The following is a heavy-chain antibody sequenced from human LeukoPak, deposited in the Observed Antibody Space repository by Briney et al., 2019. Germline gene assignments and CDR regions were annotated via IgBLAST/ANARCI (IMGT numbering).Heavy chain of an antibody. D-gene: IGHD3-10*01. CDR3: ARAGGKVRGVKDGFDI. V-gene: IGHV3-13*01. Sequence: GGSLRLSCAASGFPFSSYDMHWVRQATGKGLEWVSTFGTGGDTYYPASVKGRFIISRENAKNSLYLQMNSLRAGDTAVYYCARAGGKVRGVKDGFDIWGQGTMVTVSS. J-gene: IGHJ3*02. CDR2: FGTGGDT. CDR1: GFPFSSYD.